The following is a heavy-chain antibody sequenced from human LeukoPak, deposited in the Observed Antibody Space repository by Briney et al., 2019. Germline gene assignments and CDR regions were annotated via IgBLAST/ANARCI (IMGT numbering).Heavy chain of an antibody. CDR1: GGTFSSYA. CDR3: ASQSSIPYYDILTGYQTRYYYYYMDV. J-gene: IGHJ6*03. CDR2: IIPIFGTA. V-gene: IGHV1-69*05. Sequence: ASAKVSCKASGGTFSSYAISWVRQAPGQGLEWMGRIIPIFGTANYAQKFQGRVTITTDESTSTAYMELSSLRSEDTAVYYCASQSSIPYYDILTGYQTRYYYYYMDVWGKGTTVTVSS. D-gene: IGHD3-9*01.